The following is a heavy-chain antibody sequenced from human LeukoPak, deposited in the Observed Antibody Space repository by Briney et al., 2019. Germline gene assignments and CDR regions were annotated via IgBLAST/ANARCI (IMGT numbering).Heavy chain of an antibody. D-gene: IGHD3-16*02. Sequence: GGSLRLSCAASGFTFSSYGMHWVRQAPGKGLEWVAFIRYDGSNKYYADSVKGRFTISRDNSKNTLYLQMNSLRAEDTAVYYCAKDLLGLGELLLSDAFDIWGQGTMVTVSS. J-gene: IGHJ3*02. V-gene: IGHV3-30*02. CDR1: GFTFSSYG. CDR2: IRYDGSNK. CDR3: AKDLLGLGELLLSDAFDI.